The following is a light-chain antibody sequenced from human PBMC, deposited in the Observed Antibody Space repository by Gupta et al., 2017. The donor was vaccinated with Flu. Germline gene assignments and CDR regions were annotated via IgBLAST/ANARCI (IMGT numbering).Light chain of an antibody. J-gene: IGKJ2*01. V-gene: IGKV1-39*01. CDR1: QTISVY. CDR2: GAS. CDR3: QQTYNTPYT. Sequence: PSSLSASVGDRVTITCRASQTISVYLNWYRQKPGMAPNLLIYGASNMQSGVPSRFSGSGSGTDFTLTISSLQPEDFATYYCQQTYNTPYTFGQGTNLELK.